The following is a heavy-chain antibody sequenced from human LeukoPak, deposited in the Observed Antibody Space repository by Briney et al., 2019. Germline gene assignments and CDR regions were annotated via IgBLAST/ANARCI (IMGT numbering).Heavy chain of an antibody. Sequence: GESLKISCKGSGYSFSSYWIVWVRQMPGKGLEWMGIIYPGDSDTRYSPSFQGQVTISADKSISTAYLQWSSLKASDTAMYYCARQRSGSYFPDLYDYWSQGTLVTVSS. CDR1: GYSFSSYW. J-gene: IGHJ4*02. V-gene: IGHV5-51*01. D-gene: IGHD1-26*01. CDR2: IYPGDSDT. CDR3: ARQRSGSYFPDLYDY.